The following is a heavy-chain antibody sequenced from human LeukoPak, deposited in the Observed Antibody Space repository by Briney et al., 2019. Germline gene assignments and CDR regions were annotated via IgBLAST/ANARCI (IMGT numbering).Heavy chain of an antibody. Sequence: ASVKVSCKASGYTFTSYGISWVRQAPGQGLEWMGWISAYNGNTNYAQKLQGRVTMTTDTSTSTAYMELRSLRSDDTAVYYCARAPRDIVVVPAALFDYWGQGTLVAVSS. CDR3: ARAPRDIVVVPAALFDY. J-gene: IGHJ4*02. D-gene: IGHD2-2*01. CDR1: GYTFTSYG. CDR2: ISAYNGNT. V-gene: IGHV1-18*01.